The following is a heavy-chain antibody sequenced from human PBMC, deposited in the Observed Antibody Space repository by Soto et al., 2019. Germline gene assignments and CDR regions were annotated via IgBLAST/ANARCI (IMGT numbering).Heavy chain of an antibody. CDR3: AYSSTPFDY. CDR1: GFTFSSYA. Sequence: EVQLLESGGGLVQPGGSLRLSCAAPGFTFSSYAMSWVRQAPGKGLEWVSAISGSGGSTYYADSVKGRFTISRDNSKNPRYLQMNSLRAEDTAVYYCAYSSTPFDYWGQGTLVTVSS. D-gene: IGHD6-13*01. CDR2: ISGSGGST. J-gene: IGHJ4*02. V-gene: IGHV3-23*01.